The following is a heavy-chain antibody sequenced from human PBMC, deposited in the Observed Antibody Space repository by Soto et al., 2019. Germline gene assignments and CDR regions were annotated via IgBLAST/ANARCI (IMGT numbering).Heavy chain of an antibody. CDR2: INGEATDT. Sequence: PGGSLRHSCVASGFTLSRYWMHWVRQAPGKGLVWVARINGEATDTAYADSVKGRFTISRDNAKNTVYLQMNSLRAEDTAVYYCARDSVADLNGWGQGTLVTVSS. CDR3: ARDSVADLNG. D-gene: IGHD6-19*01. CDR1: GFTLSRYW. V-gene: IGHV3-74*01. J-gene: IGHJ4*02.